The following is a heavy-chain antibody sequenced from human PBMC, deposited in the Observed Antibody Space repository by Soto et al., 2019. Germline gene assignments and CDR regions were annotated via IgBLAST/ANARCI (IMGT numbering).Heavy chain of an antibody. V-gene: IGHV1-46*01. D-gene: IGHD2-2*01. J-gene: IGHJ6*02. CDR2: INPSGGST. CDR1: GYTFTSYY. Sequence: GASVKVSCKASGYTFTSYYMHWVRQAPGQGLEWMGIINPSGGSTSYAQKFQGRVTMTRDTSTSTVYMELSSLRSEDTAVYYCSRDLYQLPSRRGEYYYGMDVWGQGTTVTVSS. CDR3: SRDLYQLPSRRGEYYYGMDV.